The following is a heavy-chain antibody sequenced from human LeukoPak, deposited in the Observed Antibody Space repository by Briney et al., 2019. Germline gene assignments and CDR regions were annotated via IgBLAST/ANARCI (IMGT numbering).Heavy chain of an antibody. Sequence: SETLSLTCTVSGGSISSSSYYWGWIRQPPGKGLEWIGSIYYSGSTYYNPSLKSRVTILVDTSKNQFSLKLSSVTAADTAVYYCARAVYYGSGSYYHYYMDVWGKGTTVTVSS. V-gene: IGHV4-39*07. CDR1: GGSISSSSYY. CDR3: ARAVYYGSGSYYHYYMDV. J-gene: IGHJ6*03. D-gene: IGHD3-10*01. CDR2: IYYSGST.